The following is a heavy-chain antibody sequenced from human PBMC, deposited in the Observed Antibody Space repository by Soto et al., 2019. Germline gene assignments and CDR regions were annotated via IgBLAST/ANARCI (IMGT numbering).Heavy chain of an antibody. CDR2: ISYDGTNK. CDR3: ARLDLAVAGNDY. CDR1: GFTFSSYA. Sequence: QVQLVESGGGVVQPGRSLRLSCAASGFTFSSYAMHWVRQAPGKGLEWVAVISYDGTNKYYADSVKGRFTISRDNSKNTLDLQMNSLRAEDTAVYYCARLDLAVAGNDYWGQGTLVTVSS. V-gene: IGHV3-30-3*01. D-gene: IGHD6-19*01. J-gene: IGHJ4*02.